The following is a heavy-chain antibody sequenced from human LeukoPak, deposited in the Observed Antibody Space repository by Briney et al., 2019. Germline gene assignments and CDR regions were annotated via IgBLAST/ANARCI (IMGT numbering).Heavy chain of an antibody. D-gene: IGHD3-10*01. CDR1: GFTFSSYN. CDR2: ISSSSSYI. Sequence: PGGSLRLSCSASGFTFSSYNMNWVRQAPGKGLEWVSSISSSSSYIYYADSVKGRFTISRDNAKNSLYLQMNSLRAEDTAIYYCARESGFRGDAFDIWGQGTMVTVSS. V-gene: IGHV3-21*01. J-gene: IGHJ3*02. CDR3: ARESGFRGDAFDI.